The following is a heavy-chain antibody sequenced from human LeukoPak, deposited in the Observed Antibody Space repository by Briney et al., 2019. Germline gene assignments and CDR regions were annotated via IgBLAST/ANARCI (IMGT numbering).Heavy chain of an antibody. CDR2: IGTAGDT. J-gene: IGHJ4*02. V-gene: IGHV3-13*01. D-gene: IGHD2-2*01. Sequence: GSLRLSCAASGFTFSSYDMHLARQATGKGLEWVSAIGTAGDTYYPGSVKGRFTISRENAKNSLYLQMNSLRAGDTAVYYCTTSRTFDYWGQGTLVTVSS. CDR1: GFTFSSYD. CDR3: TTSRTFDY.